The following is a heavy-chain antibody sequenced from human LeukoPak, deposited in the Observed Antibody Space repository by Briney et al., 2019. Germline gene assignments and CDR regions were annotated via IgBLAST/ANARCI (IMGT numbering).Heavy chain of an antibody. CDR1: GFSFSDYS. V-gene: IGHV3-23*01. CDR3: AREGDRGVAVADYFDY. Sequence: GGSLRLSCAASGFSFSDYSMAWVRQAPGRGLEWVSVISGGSRAIFYGDPVNGRFSISRDNSKNTLYLEMNILRVDDTAVYYCAREGDRGVAVADYFDYWGQGILVTVSS. D-gene: IGHD6-19*01. J-gene: IGHJ4*02. CDR2: ISGGSRAI.